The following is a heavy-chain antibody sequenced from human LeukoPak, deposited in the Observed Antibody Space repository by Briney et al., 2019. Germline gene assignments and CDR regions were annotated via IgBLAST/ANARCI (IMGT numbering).Heavy chain of an antibody. CDR1: GFAFSRYN. V-gene: IGHV3-48*02. J-gene: IGHJ5*02. CDR2: ISFSSGSI. D-gene: IGHD3-22*01. CDR3: TSLNYYYDTGGSP. Sequence: GGSLRLSCAASGFAFSRYNMNWVRQPPGKGLEWVSYISFSSGSISYAESVKGRFTISGDNAKSSLYLQMNSLRDEDTAVYYCTSLNYYYDTGGSPWGQGTLVTVSS.